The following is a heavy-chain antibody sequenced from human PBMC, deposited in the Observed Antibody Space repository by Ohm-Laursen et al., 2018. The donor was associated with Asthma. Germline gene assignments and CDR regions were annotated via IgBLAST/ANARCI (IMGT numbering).Heavy chain of an antibody. CDR2: ISNDESST. J-gene: IGHJ4*02. D-gene: IGHD2-21*01. V-gene: IGHV3-30-3*01. CDR1: GFPSSRYA. Sequence: SLRLSCSAPGFPSSRYAIHWVRQAPGKGLEWVAAISNDESSTYHADSVKGRFTMSRDNSKNILYLQMNSLRAEDAALYYCAIYCGSLCSDHDFWGQGTLVTVSS. CDR3: AIYCGSLCSDHDF.